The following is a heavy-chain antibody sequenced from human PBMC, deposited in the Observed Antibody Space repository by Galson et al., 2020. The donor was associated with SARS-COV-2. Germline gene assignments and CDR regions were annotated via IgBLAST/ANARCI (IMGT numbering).Heavy chain of an antibody. D-gene: IGHD3-10*01. V-gene: IGHV1-2*02. CDR3: GRVPLFYYGSGSYSDY. J-gene: IGHJ4*02. Sequence: ASVKVSCKASGYRFTDFYIHWVRQAPGQGLEWMGWVNPISGGTNYAQKFQDRVTMTRDTSITTAYMDLSRLTSDDTAVYYCGRVPLFYYGSGSYSDYWGQGTLVTVSS. CDR1: GYRFTDFY. CDR2: VNPISGGT.